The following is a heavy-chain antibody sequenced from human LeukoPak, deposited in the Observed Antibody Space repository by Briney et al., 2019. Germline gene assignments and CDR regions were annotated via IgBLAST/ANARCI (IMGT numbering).Heavy chain of an antibody. CDR1: GGSLSGYY. CDR3: ARGIYGVYYFDY. Sequence: SETLSLTCAVYGGSLSGYYWSWIRQPPGKGLEWIGEINHSGATNYNPSLKSRVTIAVDTSKNQFSLRLSSVTAADTAMYYCARGIYGVYYFDYWGQGALVTVSS. V-gene: IGHV4-34*01. D-gene: IGHD4-17*01. J-gene: IGHJ4*02. CDR2: INHSGAT.